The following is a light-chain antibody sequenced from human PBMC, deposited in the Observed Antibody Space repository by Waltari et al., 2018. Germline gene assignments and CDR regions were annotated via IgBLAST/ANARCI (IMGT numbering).Light chain of an antibody. Sequence: DLQMTQSPSSVSASLGDRVTITCRASQDISTWLAWYQQKPGTVPNLLIYAASNLQSGVPSRFSGSGSGTDFTLTITSLKPEDFATYYCQQTNSLLALTFGGGTKVEMK. V-gene: IGKV1-12*01. J-gene: IGKJ4*01. CDR2: AAS. CDR1: QDISTW. CDR3: QQTNSLLALT.